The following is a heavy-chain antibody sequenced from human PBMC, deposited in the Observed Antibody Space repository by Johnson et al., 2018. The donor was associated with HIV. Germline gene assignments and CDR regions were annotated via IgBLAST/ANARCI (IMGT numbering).Heavy chain of an antibody. J-gene: IGHJ3*02. CDR3: AREDQNWNYDHAFDI. Sequence: VESGGGVVQPGRSLRLSCAASGFTFSSYAMHWVRQAPGKGLEWVAVISYDGSNKYYADSVKGRFTISRDNSKNTLYLQMNSLRAEDTAVYYCAREDQNWNYDHAFDIWGQGTMVTVSS. V-gene: IGHV3-30*04. CDR2: ISYDGSNK. D-gene: IGHD1-7*01. CDR1: GFTFSSYA.